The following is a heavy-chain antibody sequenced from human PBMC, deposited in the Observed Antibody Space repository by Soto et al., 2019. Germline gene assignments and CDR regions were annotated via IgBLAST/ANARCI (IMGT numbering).Heavy chain of an antibody. D-gene: IGHD1-26*01. CDR2: ISTFNGKT. CDR3: ARLLTEGATYREDAFDL. J-gene: IGHJ3*01. Sequence: QIQVIQSGPEVKKPGASVKVSCKSSGYTFTSHGFAWVRQAPGQGLEGMGWISTFNGKTDYAQKFQGRLTMTADTRTITGYMELSSLRSDDTAVYYCARLLTEGATYREDAFDLWGQGTKVTVSS. CDR1: GYTFTSHG. V-gene: IGHV1-18*01.